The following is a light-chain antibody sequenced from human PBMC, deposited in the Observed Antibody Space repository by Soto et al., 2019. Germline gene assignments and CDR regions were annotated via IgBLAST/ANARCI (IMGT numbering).Light chain of an antibody. CDR1: QSVSSY. V-gene: IGKV3-11*01. CDR2: DAS. CDR3: QQRSNWRT. J-gene: IGKJ1*01. Sequence: EIVLTQSPATLSLSLGERATLSCRASQSVSSYLAWYQQKPGQAPRLLIYDASNRATGIPARFSGSGSGTDFTLTISSLEPEDFAVYYCQQRSNWRTFGQGTKVEIK.